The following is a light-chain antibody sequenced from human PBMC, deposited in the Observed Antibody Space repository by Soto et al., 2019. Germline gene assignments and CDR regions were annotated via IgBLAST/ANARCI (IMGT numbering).Light chain of an antibody. CDR1: SSDVGSYDY. CDR2: EVR. V-gene: IGLV2-14*01. J-gene: IGLJ1*01. CDR3: SSYTSDWGV. Sequence: QSALIQPPSVSGSPGQSVTISCTGTSSDVGSYDYVSWYQQHPGKAPKLIIYEVRTRPSGVSDRFSGSKSGDTASLTISGLQAEDEADYYCSSYTSDWGVFGTGTKLTVL.